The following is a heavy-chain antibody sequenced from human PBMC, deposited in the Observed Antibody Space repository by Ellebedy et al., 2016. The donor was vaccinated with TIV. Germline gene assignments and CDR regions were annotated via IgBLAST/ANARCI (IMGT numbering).Heavy chain of an antibody. CDR1: GASITSSGYY. D-gene: IGHD3-22*01. Sequence: MPSETLSLTCTVSGASITSSGYYWGWIRQPPGKGLEWIGSLYYSGSTYYNPSLNSRVTISVDTSKNHFSLKLSSVTAADTAVYYCARRSRIVVVPFDYWGQGTLVTVS. V-gene: IGHV4-39*01. J-gene: IGHJ4*02. CDR3: ARRSRIVVVPFDY. CDR2: LYYSGST.